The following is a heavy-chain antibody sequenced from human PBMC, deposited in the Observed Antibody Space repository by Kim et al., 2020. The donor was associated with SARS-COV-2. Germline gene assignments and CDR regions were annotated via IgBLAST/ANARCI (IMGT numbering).Heavy chain of an antibody. V-gene: IGHV3-11*01. CDR1: GFSFSDHA. Sequence: GGSLRLSCAASGFSFSDHAMAWIRQAPGSGLEWVSYISDSGRSRYSADSLEGRFTVSRDNTKNSLYLHLSGLRAEDTAIYYCAKDSGGGGACFDFWGQGT. J-gene: IGHJ4*02. CDR3: AKDSGGGGACFDF. D-gene: IGHD2-21*02. CDR2: ISDSGRSR.